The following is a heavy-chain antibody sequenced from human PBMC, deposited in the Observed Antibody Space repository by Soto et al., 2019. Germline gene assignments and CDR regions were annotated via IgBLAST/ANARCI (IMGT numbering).Heavy chain of an antibody. D-gene: IGHD6-6*01. CDR1: GFTFSSYS. CDR3: ARETYSSSPAFDY. J-gene: IGHJ4*02. CDR2: ISSSSSYI. Sequence: GGSLRLSCAASGFTFSSYSMNWVRQAPGKGLEWVSSISSSSSYIYYADSVKGRFTISRDNAKNSLYLQMNSLRAEDTAVYYCARETYSSSPAFDYWGQGTLVTVSS. V-gene: IGHV3-21*01.